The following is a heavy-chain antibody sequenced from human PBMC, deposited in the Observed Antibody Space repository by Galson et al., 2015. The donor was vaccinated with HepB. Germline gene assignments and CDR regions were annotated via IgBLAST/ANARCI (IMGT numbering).Heavy chain of an antibody. CDR2: IIPILGIA. D-gene: IGHD2-2*01. Sequence: SVKVSCKASGGTFSSYAISWVRQAPGQGLEWMGRIIPILGIANYAQKFQGRVTITADKSTSTAYMELSSLRSEDTAVYYCATGRPSFRANWFDPWGQGTLVTVSS. V-gene: IGHV1-69*04. CDR1: GGTFSSYA. CDR3: ATGRPSFRANWFDP. J-gene: IGHJ5*02.